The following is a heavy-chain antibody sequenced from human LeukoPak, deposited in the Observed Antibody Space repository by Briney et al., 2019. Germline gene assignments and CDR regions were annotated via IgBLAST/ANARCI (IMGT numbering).Heavy chain of an antibody. V-gene: IGHV3-33*08. J-gene: IGHJ4*02. Sequence: GGSLRLSCVASGFTFGHHFMSWVRQAPGGGLEWVAVIWYDGSNKYYADFVKGRFTISRDNSKNTLYLQMNSLRAEDTAVYYCARWDADYWGQGTLVTVSS. CDR1: GFTFGHHF. D-gene: IGHD1-26*01. CDR3: ARWDADY. CDR2: IWYDGSNK.